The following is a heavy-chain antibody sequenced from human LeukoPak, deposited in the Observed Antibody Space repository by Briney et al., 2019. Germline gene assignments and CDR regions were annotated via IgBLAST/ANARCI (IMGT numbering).Heavy chain of an antibody. V-gene: IGHV3-23*01. CDR3: AKMQAYYYYMDV. CDR2: ISGSGGST. Sequence: PGGSLRLSCAASGFTFSSYAMYWVCQAPGKGLEWVSTISGSGGSTYYADSVKGRFTISRDNSKNTLYLQMNSLRAEDTAVYYCAKMQAYYYYMDVWGKGITVTVSS. J-gene: IGHJ6*03. CDR1: GFTFSSYA.